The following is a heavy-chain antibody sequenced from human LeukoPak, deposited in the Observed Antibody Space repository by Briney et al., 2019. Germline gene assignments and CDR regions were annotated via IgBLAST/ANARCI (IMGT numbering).Heavy chain of an antibody. CDR3: ARGASDFWSGYSDYFDY. CDR1: GGSISSGDYY. Sequence: PSETLSLTCTVSGGSISSGDYYWSWIRQPPGKGLEWIGYIYYSGSTYYNPSLKSRVTISVDTSKNQFSLKLSSVTAADTAVYYCARGASDFWSGYSDYFDYWGQGTLVTVSS. V-gene: IGHV4-30-4*01. D-gene: IGHD3-3*01. CDR2: IYYSGST. J-gene: IGHJ4*02.